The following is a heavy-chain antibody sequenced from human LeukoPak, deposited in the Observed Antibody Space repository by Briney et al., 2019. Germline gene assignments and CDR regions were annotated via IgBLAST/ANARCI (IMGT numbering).Heavy chain of an antibody. Sequence: GGSLRLSCAVTGFAFNMFAIDGVRQATGKGLEWVSCFSRGDSTAHFADSVTGRFPISRDKSQKLVFLQLNSLRPEDTAVYYCARQQRIRHCSEGVCTEGYYFDYWGQVALVTVSS. V-gene: IGHV3-23*01. J-gene: IGHJ4*02. CDR2: FSRGDSTA. CDR3: ARQQRIRHCSEGVCTEGYYFDY. D-gene: IGHD2-15*01. CDR1: GFAFNMFA.